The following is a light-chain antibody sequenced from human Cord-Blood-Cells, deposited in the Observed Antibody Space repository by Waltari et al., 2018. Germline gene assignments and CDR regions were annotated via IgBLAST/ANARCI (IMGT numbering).Light chain of an antibody. V-gene: IGKV1-5*03. J-gene: IGKJ1*01. CDR1: QSISSW. Sequence: DIQMTQSPSTLSASVEDGVTITCRASQSISSWLAWYQQKPGKAPKLLIYKASSLESGVPSRFSGSGSGTEFTLTISSLQPDDFATYYCQQYNSYSTFGQGTKVEIK. CDR2: KAS. CDR3: QQYNSYST.